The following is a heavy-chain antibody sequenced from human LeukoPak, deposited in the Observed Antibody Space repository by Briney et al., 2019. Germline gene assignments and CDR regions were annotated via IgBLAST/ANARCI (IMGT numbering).Heavy chain of an antibody. V-gene: IGHV4-4*07. CDR2: MYSSGST. CDR3: VREDAATGAFDN. CDR1: GGSISNYH. J-gene: IGHJ3*02. Sequence: PSETLSLTCTVSGGSISNYHWSWIRQPAGKALDWLGRMYSSGSTSYNSSLKSRITMSIDTSKNQFSLNLSSVTAADTAVYYCVREDAATGAFDNWGQGTMVTVS.